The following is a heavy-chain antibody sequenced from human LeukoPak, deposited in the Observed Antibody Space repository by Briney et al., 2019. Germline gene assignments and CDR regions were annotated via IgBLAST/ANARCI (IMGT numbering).Heavy chain of an antibody. J-gene: IGHJ4*02. V-gene: IGHV3-66*02. CDR3: ACQRSNFDY. Sequence: GGALRLSCAASGFTVSSNYMSWVRQAPGKGLEWVSVIYSGGSTYYADSVKGRFTISRDNSKNTLYLQMNSLRAEDTAVYHCACQRSNFDYRGQGTLVTVSS. CDR1: GFTVSSNY. CDR2: IYSGGST. D-gene: IGHD3-10*01.